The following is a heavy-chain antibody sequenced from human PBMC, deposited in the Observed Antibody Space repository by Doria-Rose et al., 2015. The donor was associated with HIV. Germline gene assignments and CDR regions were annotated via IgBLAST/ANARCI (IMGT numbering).Heavy chain of an antibody. CDR2: IFSYDDR. CDR1: GVSLSSPGMG. D-gene: IGHD6-13*01. V-gene: IGHV2-26*01. Sequence: QITLKESGPVLVKPTETLTLTCTVSGVSLSSPGMGVSWIRQPPGKALEWLANIFSYDDRSYKTSLKSRLTISRGTSKSQVDLTMTDMDPVDTATYYCARIKSSRWYHKYYFDFWGQGTLVIVSA. J-gene: IGHJ4*02. CDR3: ARIKSSRWYHKYYFDF.